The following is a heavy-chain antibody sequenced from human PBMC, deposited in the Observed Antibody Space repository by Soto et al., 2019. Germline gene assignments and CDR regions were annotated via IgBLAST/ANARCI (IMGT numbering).Heavy chain of an antibody. Sequence: SETLSLTCAVSGGSISSNNWWSWVRQPPGKGLEWIGEIYHSGSTNYNPSLKSRVTLSVDKSKNEFSLKLGSVTAADTAMYYCARAGDYPLTGAFDVWGQGPMGT. CDR2: IYHSGST. CDR1: GGSISSNNW. CDR3: ARAGDYPLTGAFDV. D-gene: IGHD4-17*01. V-gene: IGHV4-4*02. J-gene: IGHJ3*01.